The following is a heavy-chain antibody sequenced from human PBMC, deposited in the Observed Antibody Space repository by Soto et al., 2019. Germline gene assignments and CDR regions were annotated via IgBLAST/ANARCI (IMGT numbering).Heavy chain of an antibody. CDR2: ISYDGSNK. J-gene: IGHJ6*02. CDR3: ARVWGGYWRGGSCYGYYSGGMDV. CDR1: GFTFSSYA. V-gene: IGHV3-30-3*01. Sequence: QVQLVESGGGVVQPGRSLRLSCAASGFTFSSYAMHWVRQAPGKGLEWVAVISYDGSNKYYADSVKGRFTISRDNSKKTLFLQLNRLGAEEPAVYYCARVWGGYWRGGSCYGYYSGGMDVWGQGTTVTVSS. D-gene: IGHD2-15*01.